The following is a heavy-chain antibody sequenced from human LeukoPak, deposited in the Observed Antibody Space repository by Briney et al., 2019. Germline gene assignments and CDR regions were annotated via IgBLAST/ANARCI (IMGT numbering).Heavy chain of an antibody. CDR3: ARVRCSGGSCYSSGWFDP. CDR1: GYTFTGYY. D-gene: IGHD2-15*01. J-gene: IGHJ5*02. CDR2: INPNSGGT. Sequence: ASVKVSCKASGYTFTGYYMHWVRQAPGQGLEWMGWINPNSGGTNYAQKFQGRVTMTRDTSISTAYMELSRLRSDDTAVYYCARVRCSGGSCYSSGWFDPWGQGTLVTVSS. V-gene: IGHV1-2*02.